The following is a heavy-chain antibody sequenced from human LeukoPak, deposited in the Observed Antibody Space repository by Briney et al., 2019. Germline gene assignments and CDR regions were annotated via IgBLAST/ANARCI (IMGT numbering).Heavy chain of an antibody. V-gene: IGHV4-34*01. CDR1: GGSFSGYY. J-gene: IGHJ6*03. CDR3: ARGKRPRGYSYGYDYYYYYMDV. CDR2: INHSGST. D-gene: IGHD5-18*01. Sequence: SETLSLTCAVYGGSFSGYYWSWIRQPPGKWLEWIGEINHSGSTNYNPSLKSRVTISVDTSKNQFSLKLSSMTAADTAVYYCARGKRPRGYSYGYDYYYYYMDVWGKGTTVTVSS.